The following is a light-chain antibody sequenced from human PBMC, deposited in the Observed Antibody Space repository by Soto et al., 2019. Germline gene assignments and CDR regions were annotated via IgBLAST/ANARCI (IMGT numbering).Light chain of an antibody. V-gene: IGLV4-60*03. Sequence: VLTQSSSASASLGSSVKLTCTLSSGHSSYIIAWHQQQPGKAPRYLMKLEGSGSYNKGSGVPDRFSGSSSGADRYLTISNLQSEDEADYYCETWDSLVVFGGGTKLTVL. J-gene: IGLJ2*01. CDR1: SGHSSYI. CDR2: LEGSGSY. CDR3: ETWDSLVV.